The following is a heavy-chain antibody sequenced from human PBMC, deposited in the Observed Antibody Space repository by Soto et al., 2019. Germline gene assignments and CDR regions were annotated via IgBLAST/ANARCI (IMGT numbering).Heavy chain of an antibody. Sequence: EVQLVESGGGLVQPGGSLRLSCAASGFTFSSYWMHWVRQAPGKGLVWVSRINSDGSTTSYADSVKGRFTISRDNAKNTLYLQMNSVRAEDTAVYYCARVAYGDYWFDHWGLGTLVTVSS. D-gene: IGHD4-17*01. CDR3: ARVAYGDYWFDH. CDR2: INSDGSTT. V-gene: IGHV3-74*01. J-gene: IGHJ5*02. CDR1: GFTFSSYW.